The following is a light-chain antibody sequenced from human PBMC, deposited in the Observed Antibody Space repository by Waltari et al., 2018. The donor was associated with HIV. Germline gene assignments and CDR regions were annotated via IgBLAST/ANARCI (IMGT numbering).Light chain of an antibody. Sequence: QSALTQPASVSGSPGQSITISSTGTSSDVGGYNYVSWYQQHPGKAPKLMIYEVSNRPSGVSNRFAGSTSGNTASLTISGLQAEDEADYYCSSYTSSSTRVFGGGTKLTVL. V-gene: IGLV2-14*01. J-gene: IGLJ3*02. CDR3: SSYTSSSTRV. CDR1: SSDVGGYNY. CDR2: EVS.